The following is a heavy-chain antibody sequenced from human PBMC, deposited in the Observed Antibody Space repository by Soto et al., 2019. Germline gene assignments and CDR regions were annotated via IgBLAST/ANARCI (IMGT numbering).Heavy chain of an antibody. CDR2: IYYSGST. CDR3: ARDPRNSD. D-gene: IGHD1-26*01. CDR1: GGSINSYF. J-gene: IGHJ4*02. V-gene: IGHV4-59*01. Sequence: SETLSLTCTVSGGSINSYFWSWIRQPPGKGLEWIGHIYYSGSTNYNPSLKSRVTISVDKSKNQFSLKLNSVTAADTAVYYCARDPRNSDWGQGTLITVSS.